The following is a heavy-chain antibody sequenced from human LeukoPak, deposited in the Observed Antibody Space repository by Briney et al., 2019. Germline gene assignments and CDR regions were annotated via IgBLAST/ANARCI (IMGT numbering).Heavy chain of an antibody. V-gene: IGHV1-46*01. CDR3: ARVPYYDFWSGYFSNWFDP. CDR2: INPTGGST. CDR1: GYTFPSYF. J-gene: IGHJ5*02. Sequence: ASVKVSCKASGYTFPSYFMHWVRQAPGQGLEWMGIINPTGGSTTYAQKFQGRVTMTRDTSTSTAYMELRSLRSDDTAVYYCARVPYYDFWSGYFSNWFDPWGQGTLVTVSS. D-gene: IGHD3-3*01.